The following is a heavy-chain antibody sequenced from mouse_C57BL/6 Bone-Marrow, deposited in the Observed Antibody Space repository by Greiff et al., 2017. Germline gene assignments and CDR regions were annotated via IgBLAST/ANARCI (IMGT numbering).Heavy chain of an antibody. CDR1: GYTFTSYW. CDR3: ARRGDDAY. D-gene: IGHD3-3*01. Sequence: QVQLQQPGAELVKPGASVKLSCKASGYTFTSYWMQWVKQRPGQGLEWIGEIDPSDSYTNYNQKFKGKATLTVDTAYSTAYMQLSSLTSEDSAVYYCARRGDDAYWGQGTLVTVSA. CDR2: IDPSDSYT. V-gene: IGHV1-50*01. J-gene: IGHJ3*01.